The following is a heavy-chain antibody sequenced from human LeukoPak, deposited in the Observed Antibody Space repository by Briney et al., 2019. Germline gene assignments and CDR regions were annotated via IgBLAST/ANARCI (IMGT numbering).Heavy chain of an antibody. D-gene: IGHD3-10*01. CDR1: GYTLSSYD. CDR3: ARVKRFPTVWFDP. Sequence: ASVKGFCKASGYTLSSYDINCVRQAAGQGLEWMGWMNPISGSTGYAQKFQGRVTMTRDTSITTAFMELSSLRSDDTAIYYCARVKRFPTVWFDPWGQGTLVTVSS. V-gene: IGHV1-8*01. CDR2: MNPISGST. J-gene: IGHJ5*02.